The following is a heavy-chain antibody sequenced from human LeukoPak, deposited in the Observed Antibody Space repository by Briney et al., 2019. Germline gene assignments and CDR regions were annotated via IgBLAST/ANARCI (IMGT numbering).Heavy chain of an antibody. CDR3: VRGATAVTRHLDY. Sequence: PGGSLRLSCAASGFTVSNNYMSWVRQAPGKGLEWVSAIYGGGNTYYADSVKGRFTISRDNSKNTLYLQMNSLRPEDTAVYYCVRGATAVTRHLDYWGQGTLVTVSS. CDR2: IYGGGNT. D-gene: IGHD4-23*01. J-gene: IGHJ4*02. V-gene: IGHV3-66*01. CDR1: GFTVSNNY.